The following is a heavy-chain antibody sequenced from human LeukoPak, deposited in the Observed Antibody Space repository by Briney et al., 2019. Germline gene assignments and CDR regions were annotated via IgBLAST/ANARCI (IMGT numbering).Heavy chain of an antibody. CDR3: AREFTLGATGGRDY. D-gene: IGHD1-26*01. CDR1: GGSISSGDYY. CDR2: IYYSGST. V-gene: IGHV4-30-4*01. Sequence: PSQTLSLTCTVSGGSISSGDYYWSWIRQPPGKGLEWIGYIYYSGSTYYNPSLKSRVTISVDTSKNQFSLKLSSVTAADTAVYYCAREFTLGATGGRDYWGQGTLVTVSS. J-gene: IGHJ4*02.